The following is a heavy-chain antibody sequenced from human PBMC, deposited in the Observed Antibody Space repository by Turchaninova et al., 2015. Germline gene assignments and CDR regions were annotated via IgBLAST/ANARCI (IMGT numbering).Heavy chain of an antibody. V-gene: IGHV1-3*01. J-gene: IGHJ5*02. D-gene: IGHD3-22*01. CDR1: GYTFTRYA. CDR3: AREDYDSSGYFWGNWFDP. CDR2: ITAGNGNT. Sequence: QVQLVQSGAEVKKPGASVKVSGKASGYTFTRYALHWLRQAPGQRLEWMGWITAGNGNTKYSQKFQGRVTITRDTSASTAYMELSSLRSEDTAVYYCAREDYDSSGYFWGNWFDPWGQGTLVTVSS.